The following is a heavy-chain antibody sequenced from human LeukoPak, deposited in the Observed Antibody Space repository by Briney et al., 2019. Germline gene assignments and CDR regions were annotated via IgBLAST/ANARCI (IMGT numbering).Heavy chain of an antibody. CDR1: GFTFSSYA. Sequence: GGSLRLSCAASGFTFSSYAMSWVRQAPGKGLEWVSAISGSGGSTYYADSVKGRFTISRDNSKNTLYLQMNSLRAEDTAVYYCATDLIRYSSGWFFDYWGQGTLVTVSS. V-gene: IGHV3-23*01. CDR2: ISGSGGST. CDR3: ATDLIRYSSGWFFDY. D-gene: IGHD6-19*01. J-gene: IGHJ4*02.